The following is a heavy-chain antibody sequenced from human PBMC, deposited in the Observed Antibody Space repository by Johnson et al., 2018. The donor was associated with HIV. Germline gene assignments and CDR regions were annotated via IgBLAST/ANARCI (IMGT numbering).Heavy chain of an antibody. CDR1: GFIFSSYA. J-gene: IGHJ3*02. D-gene: IGHD5-24*01. CDR2: ISYDGSNK. CDR3: VRDRAVPDDGYNDYAFDI. Sequence: QVQLVESGGGVVQSGRSLRLSCAASGFIFSSYAMHWVRQAPGKGLEWVAVISYDGSNKYYADSVKGRFTISRDTSKNTLYLQMNSLRAEDTAVYYCVRDRAVPDDGYNDYAFDIWGQGTMVTVSS. V-gene: IGHV3-30*14.